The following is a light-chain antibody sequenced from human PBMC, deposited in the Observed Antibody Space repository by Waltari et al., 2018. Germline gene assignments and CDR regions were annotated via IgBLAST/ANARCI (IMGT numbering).Light chain of an antibody. V-gene: IGKV1-9*01. CDR3: QQGNSYPPYS. Sequence: DIQMSQSPYSLSTFVGDRITITCRASQGISSYLNWYQHKPGKASKLLIYYANSLASGVPSRFSGSGSGTEFTLTISSLQPEDFATYYCQQGNSYPPYSFGQGTKVEIK. CDR1: QGISSY. J-gene: IGKJ2*03. CDR2: YAN.